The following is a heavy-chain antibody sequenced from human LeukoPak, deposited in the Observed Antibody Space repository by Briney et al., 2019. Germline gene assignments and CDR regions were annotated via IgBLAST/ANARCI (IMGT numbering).Heavy chain of an antibody. CDR1: GNRFSNYW. CDR2: IYPGDSTT. Sequence: GESLKISCKGSGNRFSNYWIGWVRQMPGKGLEWMGIIYPGDSTTRYSPSFQGQVTISADKSINTAYLQWSSLKAPDTAMYYCATTPGNWGQGTLVTVSS. V-gene: IGHV5-51*01. J-gene: IGHJ4*02. D-gene: IGHD1-26*01. CDR3: ATTPGN.